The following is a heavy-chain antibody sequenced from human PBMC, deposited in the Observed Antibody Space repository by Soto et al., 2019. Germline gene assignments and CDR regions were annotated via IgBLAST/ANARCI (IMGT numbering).Heavy chain of an antibody. J-gene: IGHJ5*02. CDR3: TTGLGMYYYDSSGYPNWFDP. Sequence: EVQLVESGGGLVKPGGSLRLSCAASGFTFSNAWMNWVRQAPGKGLEWVGRIKSKTDGGTTDYAAPVKGRFTISRDDSKNTLYLQMNSLKTEDTAVYYCTTGLGMYYYDSSGYPNWFDPWGQGTLVTVSS. V-gene: IGHV3-15*07. CDR1: GFTFSNAW. D-gene: IGHD3-22*01. CDR2: IKSKTDGGTT.